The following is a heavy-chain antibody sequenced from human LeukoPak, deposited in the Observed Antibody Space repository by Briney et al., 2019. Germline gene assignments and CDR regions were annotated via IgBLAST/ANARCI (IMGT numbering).Heavy chain of an antibody. V-gene: IGHV4-61*05. J-gene: IGHJ3*02. D-gene: IGHD5-24*01. CDR1: GGSISSSTYY. Sequence: SETLSLTCTVSGGSISSSTYYWGWIRQPPGKGLEWIGYIYYSGSTSYNPSLKSRVSISVDTSKNQFSLKLTSVTAADTAMYYCARPSRDGYVDAFDIWGQGTMVTVSS. CDR2: IYYSGST. CDR3: ARPSRDGYVDAFDI.